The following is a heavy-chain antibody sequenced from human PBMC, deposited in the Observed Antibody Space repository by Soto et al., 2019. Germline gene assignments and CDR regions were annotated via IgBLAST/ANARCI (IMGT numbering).Heavy chain of an antibody. Sequence: GGSLRLSCAASGFTFSSYGMHWVRQAPGKGLEWVAVISYDGSNKYYADSVKGRFTISRDNSKNTLYLQMNSLRAEDTAVYYCAKDSLRFTIFGVVTYFDYWGQRTLVTGSS. V-gene: IGHV3-30*18. CDR2: ISYDGSNK. J-gene: IGHJ4*02. D-gene: IGHD3-3*01. CDR1: GFTFSSYG. CDR3: AKDSLRFTIFGVVTYFDY.